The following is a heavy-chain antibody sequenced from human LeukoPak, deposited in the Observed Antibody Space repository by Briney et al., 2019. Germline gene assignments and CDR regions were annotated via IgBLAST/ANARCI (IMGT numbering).Heavy chain of an antibody. Sequence: GASVKVSCKASGGTFSSYAISWVRQAPGQGLEWMGRIIPIFGIANYAQKFQGRVTITADKSTSTAYIELSSLRSEDTAVYYCARDGGSGSYRFDYWGQGTLVTVSS. J-gene: IGHJ4*02. CDR3: ARDGGSGSYRFDY. CDR1: GGTFSSYA. CDR2: IIPIFGIA. V-gene: IGHV1-69*04. D-gene: IGHD3-10*01.